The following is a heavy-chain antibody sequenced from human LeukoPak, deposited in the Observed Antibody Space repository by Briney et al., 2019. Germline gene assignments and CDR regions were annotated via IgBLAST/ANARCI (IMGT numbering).Heavy chain of an antibody. CDR1: GFTFSSYG. Sequence: GGSLRLSCAASGFTFSSYGMHWVRQAPGKGLEWVAFIRYDGSNKYYADSVKGRFTISRDNSKNTLYLQMNSLRAEDTAVYYCAKDEYSSGWFNPFDYWGQGTLVTVSS. V-gene: IGHV3-30*02. CDR3: AKDEYSSGWFNPFDY. J-gene: IGHJ4*02. CDR2: IRYDGSNK. D-gene: IGHD6-19*01.